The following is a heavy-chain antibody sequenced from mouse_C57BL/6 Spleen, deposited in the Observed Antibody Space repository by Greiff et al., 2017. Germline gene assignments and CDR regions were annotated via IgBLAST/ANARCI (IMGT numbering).Heavy chain of an antibody. D-gene: IGHD2-5*01. Sequence: VQLKQSGPELVKPGASVKISCKASGYSFTGYYMNWVKQSPEKSLEWIGEINPSTGGTTYNQKFKAKATLTVDKSSSTAYMQLKSLTSEDSAVYYCAIYSNFSWFAYWGQGTLVTVSA. CDR1: GYSFTGYY. CDR3: AIYSNFSWFAY. J-gene: IGHJ3*01. CDR2: INPSTGGT. V-gene: IGHV1-42*01.